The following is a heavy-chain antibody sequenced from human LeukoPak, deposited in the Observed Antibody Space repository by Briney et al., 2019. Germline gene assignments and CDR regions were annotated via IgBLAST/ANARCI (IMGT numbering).Heavy chain of an antibody. Sequence: SETLSLTCTVSGGSISSYYWSWIRQPPGKGLEWIGYIYYSGSTNYNPSLKSRVTISVDTSKNQFSLKLSSVTAADTAVYYCARLLRVGYCSTTTCSWFDPWGQGTLVTVSS. V-gene: IGHV4-59*08. CDR2: IYYSGST. J-gene: IGHJ5*02. CDR3: ARLLRVGYCSTTTCSWFDP. CDR1: GGSISSYY. D-gene: IGHD2-2*03.